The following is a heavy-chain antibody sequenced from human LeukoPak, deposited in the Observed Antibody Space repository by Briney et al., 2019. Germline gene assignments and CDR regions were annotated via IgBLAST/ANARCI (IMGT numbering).Heavy chain of an antibody. Sequence: GGSLRLSCAASGFTFSSYSMNWVRQAPGKGLEWISSTSSSSSYIYYADSVKGRFTISRDNAKNSLYLQMNSLRAEDTAVYYCARGSGIAADYWGQGTLVTVSS. J-gene: IGHJ4*02. CDR1: GFTFSSYS. CDR2: TSSSSSYI. CDR3: ARGSGIAADY. V-gene: IGHV3-21*01. D-gene: IGHD6-13*01.